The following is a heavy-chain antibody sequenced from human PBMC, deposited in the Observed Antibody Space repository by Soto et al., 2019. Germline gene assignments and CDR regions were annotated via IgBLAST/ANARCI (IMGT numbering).Heavy chain of an antibody. D-gene: IGHD1-1*01. J-gene: IGHJ4*02. CDR2: ISYDGSKK. Sequence: GGSLRLSCAASGFTFSYYGMHWVRQAPGKGLEWVAVISYDGSKKYSADSVRGRFTISRDNSKKTLYLQMNSLRPEDTAVYYCAKDRVWNPFDDWGQGTLVTVSS. CDR3: AKDRVWNPFDD. CDR1: GFTFSYYG. V-gene: IGHV3-30*18.